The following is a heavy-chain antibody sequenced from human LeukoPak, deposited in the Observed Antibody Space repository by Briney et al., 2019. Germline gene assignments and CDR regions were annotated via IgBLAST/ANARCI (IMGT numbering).Heavy chain of an antibody. D-gene: IGHD3-10*01. V-gene: IGHV4-59*11. CDR1: GGSISSHY. Sequence: KPSETLSLTCTVSGGSISSHYGSWIRQPPGKGLEWSVYIYYSGSTNYNPSLKSRVTISVDTSKNQFSLKLSSVTAADAAVYYCARGRDFHYYGSAGPFDYWGQGTLVTVSS. J-gene: IGHJ4*02. CDR2: IYYSGST. CDR3: ARGRDFHYYGSAGPFDY.